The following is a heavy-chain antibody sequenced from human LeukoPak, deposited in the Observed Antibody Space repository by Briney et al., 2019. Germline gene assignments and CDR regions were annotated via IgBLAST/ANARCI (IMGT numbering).Heavy chain of an antibody. CDR3: ARGSIAVAGIRVPQSFDY. J-gene: IGHJ4*02. CDR1: GYTFTSYG. Sequence: ASVKVSCKASGYTFTSYGISWVRQAPGQGLEWMGWISAYNGNTNCAQKLQGRVTMTTDTSTSAAYMELRSLRSDDTAVYYCARGSIAVAGIRVPQSFDYWGQGTLVTVSS. CDR2: ISAYNGNT. D-gene: IGHD6-19*01. V-gene: IGHV1-18*01.